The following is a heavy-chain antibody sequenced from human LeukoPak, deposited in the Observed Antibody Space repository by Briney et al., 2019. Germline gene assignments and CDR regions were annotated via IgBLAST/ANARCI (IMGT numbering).Heavy chain of an antibody. Sequence: GGSLRLSCAASGFTFSSYGMHWVRQAPGKGLEWVAVISYDGSNKYYADSVKGRFTISRDNSKNTLYLQMNSLRAEDTAVYYCARGDTKYCNSASCHNPFDSWGQGTLVTVSS. CDR2: ISYDGSNK. CDR1: GFTFSSYG. D-gene: IGHD2-2*02. CDR3: ARGDTKYCNSASCHNPFDS. V-gene: IGHV3-30*03. J-gene: IGHJ4*02.